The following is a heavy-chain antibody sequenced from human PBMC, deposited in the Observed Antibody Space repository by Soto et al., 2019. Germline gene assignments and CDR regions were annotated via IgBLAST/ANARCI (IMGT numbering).Heavy chain of an antibody. CDR3: ARDPVGSSGWFDY. J-gene: IGHJ4*02. D-gene: IGHD6-19*01. Sequence: PGGSLRLSCAASGFTVSSNYMSWVRQAPGKGLEWVSVIYSGGSTYYADSVKGRFTISRDNSKNTLYLQMNSLRAEDTAVYYCARDPVGSSGWFDYWGQGTLVTVSS. CDR1: GFTVSSNY. CDR2: IYSGGST. V-gene: IGHV3-53*01.